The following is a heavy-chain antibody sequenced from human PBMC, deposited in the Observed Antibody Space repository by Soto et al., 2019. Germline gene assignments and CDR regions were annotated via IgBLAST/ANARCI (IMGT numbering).Heavy chain of an antibody. CDR3: ARTLAVAGLKGKNWFDP. D-gene: IGHD6-19*01. CDR2: ISAYNGNT. Sequence: QVQLVQSGAEVKKPGASVKVSCKASGYTFTSYGISWVRQAPGQGLEWMGWISAYNGNTNYAQKLQGRVTMTTDTSTSTAYMELKSLRSDDTAVYYCARTLAVAGLKGKNWFDPWGQGTLVTVSS. CDR1: GYTFTSYG. J-gene: IGHJ5*02. V-gene: IGHV1-18*01.